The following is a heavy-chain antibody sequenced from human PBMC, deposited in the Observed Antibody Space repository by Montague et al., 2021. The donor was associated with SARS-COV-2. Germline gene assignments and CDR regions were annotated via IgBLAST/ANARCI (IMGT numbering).Heavy chain of an antibody. Sequence: SETLSLTCTVSGDSISNYYWSWIRQPPGKGLEWIAYIYFSGSTNYNPSLESRVSISVITSRNQLSLRLRSVTAADTAVYYCARHSEYYDRSGYYDYWGQGTMVTVSS. CDR3: ARHSEYYDRSGYYDY. J-gene: IGHJ4*02. CDR1: GDSISNYY. V-gene: IGHV4-59*08. CDR2: IYFSGST. D-gene: IGHD3-22*01.